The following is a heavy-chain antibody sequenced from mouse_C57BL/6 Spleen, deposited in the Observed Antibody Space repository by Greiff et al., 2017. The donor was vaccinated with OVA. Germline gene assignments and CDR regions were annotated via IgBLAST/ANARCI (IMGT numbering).Heavy chain of an antibody. J-gene: IGHJ1*03. CDR1: GYTFTDHT. Sequence: VKLQESDAELVKPGASVKISCKVSGYTFTDHTIHWMKQRPEQGLEWIGYIYPRDGSTKYNEKFKGKATLTADKSSSTAYMQLNSLTSEDSAVYFCARTYGSSYWYFDVWGTGTTVTVSS. V-gene: IGHV1-78*01. D-gene: IGHD1-1*01. CDR2: IYPRDGST. CDR3: ARTYGSSYWYFDV.